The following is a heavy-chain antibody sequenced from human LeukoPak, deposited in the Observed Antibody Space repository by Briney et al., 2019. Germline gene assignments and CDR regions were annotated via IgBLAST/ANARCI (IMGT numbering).Heavy chain of an antibody. J-gene: IGHJ5*02. CDR3: ARLRYFDWLSVIRMHRWFDP. Sequence: PSETLSLTCAVYGGSFSGYYWSWIRQPPGKGLEWIGEINHSGSTNYNPSLKSRVTISVDTSKLQFSLKLSSVTAADTAVYYCARLRYFDWLSVIRMHRWFDPWGQGTLVTVSS. CDR1: GGSFSGYY. D-gene: IGHD3-9*01. CDR2: INHSGST. V-gene: IGHV4-34*01.